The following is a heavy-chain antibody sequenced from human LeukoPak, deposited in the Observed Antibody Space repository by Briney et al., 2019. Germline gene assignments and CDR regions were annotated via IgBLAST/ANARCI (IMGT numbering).Heavy chain of an antibody. CDR3: ARDPSIFGVVNYAFDI. D-gene: IGHD3-3*01. V-gene: IGHV4-59*01. CDR2: IYYSGST. CDR1: GGSISSYY. Sequence: PSETPSLTCTVSGGSISSYYWSWIRQPPGKGLEWIGYIYYSGSTDYNPSLKSRVTISVDTSKNQFSLRLSSVTAADTAVYYCARDPSIFGVVNYAFDIWGQGKMVTVSS. J-gene: IGHJ3*02.